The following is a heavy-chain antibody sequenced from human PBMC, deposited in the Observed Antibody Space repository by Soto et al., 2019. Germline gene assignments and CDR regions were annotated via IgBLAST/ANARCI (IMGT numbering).Heavy chain of an antibody. CDR3: AGRSIFGVVPMVYYYYGMDV. Sequence: PSETLSLTCAVYGGSFSGYYWSWIRQPPGKGLEWIGEINHSGSTNYNPSLKSRVTISVDTSKNQFSLKLSSVTAADTAVYYCAGRSIFGVVPMVYYYYGMDVWGQGTTVTVSS. V-gene: IGHV4-34*01. D-gene: IGHD3-3*01. CDR2: INHSGST. CDR1: GGSFSGYY. J-gene: IGHJ6*02.